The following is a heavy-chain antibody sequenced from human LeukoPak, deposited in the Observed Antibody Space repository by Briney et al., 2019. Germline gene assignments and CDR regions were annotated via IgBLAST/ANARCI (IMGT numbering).Heavy chain of an antibody. CDR1: GGSISSYY. CDR3: AKETTMIVVKGYFDY. V-gene: IGHV4-59*12. CDR2: IYYSGST. J-gene: IGHJ4*02. D-gene: IGHD3-22*01. Sequence: PSETLSLTCTVSGGSISSYYWSWIRQPPGKGLEWIGYIYYSGSTNYNPSLKSRVTISVDTSKNQFSLKLSSVTAADTAVYYCAKETTMIVVKGYFDYWGQGTLVTVSS.